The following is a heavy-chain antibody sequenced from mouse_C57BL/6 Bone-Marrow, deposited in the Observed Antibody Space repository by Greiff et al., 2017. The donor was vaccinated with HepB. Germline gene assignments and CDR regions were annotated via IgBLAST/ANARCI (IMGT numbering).Heavy chain of an antibody. D-gene: IGHD1-1*01. CDR1: GYTFTSYW. CDR3: ARSYYGSSSWFAY. J-gene: IGHJ3*01. Sequence: QVQLKEPGAELVKPGASVKMSCKASGYTFTSYWITWVKQRPGQGLEWIGDIYPGSGSTNYNEKFKSKATLTVDTSSSTAYMQLSSLTSEDSAVYYCARSYYGSSSWFAYWGQGTLVTVSA. V-gene: IGHV1-55*01. CDR2: IYPGSGST.